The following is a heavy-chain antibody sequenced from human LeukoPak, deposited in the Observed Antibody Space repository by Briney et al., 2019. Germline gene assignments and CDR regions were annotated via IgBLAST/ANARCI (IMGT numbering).Heavy chain of an antibody. CDR1: GGAFSSYA. J-gene: IGHJ5*02. Sequence: ASVKVSCKASGGAFSSYAISWVRQAPGQGLEWMGGIIPIFGTANYAQKFQGRVTITADESTSTAYMELSSLRSEDTAVYYCARVTMWIAVAGTGWFDPWGQGTLVTVSS. V-gene: IGHV1-69*13. CDR3: ARVTMWIAVAGTGWFDP. D-gene: IGHD6-19*01. CDR2: IIPIFGTA.